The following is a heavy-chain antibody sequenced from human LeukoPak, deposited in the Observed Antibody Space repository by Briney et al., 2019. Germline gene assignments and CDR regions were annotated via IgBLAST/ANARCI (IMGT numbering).Heavy chain of an antibody. CDR3: ARDTVVVPAETSKDAFDI. D-gene: IGHD2-2*01. CDR1: GYTFTSYA. V-gene: IGHV1-3*02. J-gene: IGHJ3*02. CDR2: SNAGNGNT. Sequence: GASVKVSCKASGYTFTSYAMHWVRQAPGQRLEWMGWSNAGNGNTKYSQEFQGRVTITRDTSASTAYMELSSLRSDDTAVYYCARDTVVVPAETSKDAFDIWGQGTMVTVSS.